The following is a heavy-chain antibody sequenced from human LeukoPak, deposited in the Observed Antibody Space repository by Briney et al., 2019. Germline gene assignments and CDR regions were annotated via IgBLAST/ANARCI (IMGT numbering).Heavy chain of an antibody. CDR3: ARDFNFWSGYHPDYHYYGMDV. CDR1: GFTFSSYS. D-gene: IGHD3-3*01. Sequence: GGSLRLSCAASGFTFSSYSMNWVRQAPGKGLEWVSFISSNSDTIYYADSVKGRFSISRDNAKNSLHLQMNSLRAEDAAMYYCARDFNFWSGYHPDYHYYGMDVWGQGTTVSVSS. J-gene: IGHJ6*02. V-gene: IGHV3-48*04. CDR2: ISSNSDTI.